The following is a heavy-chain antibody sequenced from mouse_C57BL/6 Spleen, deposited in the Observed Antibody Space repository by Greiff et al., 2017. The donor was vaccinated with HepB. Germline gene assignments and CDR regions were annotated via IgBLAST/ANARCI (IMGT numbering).Heavy chain of an antibody. J-gene: IGHJ4*01. V-gene: IGHV5-4*01. CDR3: ARDRGITTVRMDY. CDR2: ISDGGSYT. D-gene: IGHD1-1*01. Sequence: EVQRVESGGGLVKPGGSLKLSCAASGFTFSSYAMSWVRQTPEKRLEWVATISDGGSYTYYPDNVKGRFTISRDNAKNNLYLQMSHLKSEDTAMYYCARDRGITTVRMDYWGQGTSVTVSS. CDR1: GFTFSSYA.